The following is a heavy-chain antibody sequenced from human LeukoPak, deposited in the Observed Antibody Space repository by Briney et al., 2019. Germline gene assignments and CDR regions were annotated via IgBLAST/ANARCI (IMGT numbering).Heavy chain of an antibody. CDR3: ARDWEYSSGWGDFDL. CDR1: GYSNSSGYY. D-gene: IGHD6-19*01. CDR2: ICHSGST. J-gene: IGHJ2*01. Sequence: SETLSLTCTVSGYSNSSGYYWGWIRQPPGKGLEWIGSICHSGSTSYNPYLENRVTIIVNTSKNQFSHKLSSVTAADTAVYYCARDWEYSSGWGDFDLWGRGTLVTVSS. V-gene: IGHV4-38-2*02.